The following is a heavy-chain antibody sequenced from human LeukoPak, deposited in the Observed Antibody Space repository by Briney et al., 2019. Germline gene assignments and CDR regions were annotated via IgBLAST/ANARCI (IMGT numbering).Heavy chain of an antibody. CDR1: GFTFNNYN. Sequence: GGSLRLSCAASGFTFNNYNMNWVRQAPGKALEWVSSITSSGAYIFYADSVKGRFAISRDNAKNSLYLQMNSLRPEDTAVYYCARGQYDILTGLPLPDSWGQGTLVTVSS. J-gene: IGHJ4*02. D-gene: IGHD3-9*01. CDR2: ITSSGAYI. CDR3: ARGQYDILTGLPLPDS. V-gene: IGHV3-21*01.